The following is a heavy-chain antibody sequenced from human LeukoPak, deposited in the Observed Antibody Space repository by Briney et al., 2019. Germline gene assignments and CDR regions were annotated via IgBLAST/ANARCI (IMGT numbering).Heavy chain of an antibody. V-gene: IGHV1-8*02. D-gene: IGHD1-1*01. CDR1: GYTFTSYD. J-gene: IGHJ4*02. CDR3: ARDSYNWNDEGLALFDY. Sequence: ASVKVSCKASGYTFTSYDINWVRQATGQGLEWMGWMNPNSGKTGYARKLQGRVTMTTDTSTSTAYMELRSLRSDDTAVYYCARDSYNWNDEGLALFDYWGQGTLVTVSS. CDR2: MNPNSGKT.